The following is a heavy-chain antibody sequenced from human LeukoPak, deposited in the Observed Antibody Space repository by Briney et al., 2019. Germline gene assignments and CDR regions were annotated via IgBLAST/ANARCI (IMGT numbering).Heavy chain of an antibody. Sequence: GGSLRLSCEGSGFAFNVFGMHWIRQAPGKGLEWVAFIKTDGVFTNYAEAVKGRFTISRDNSDNTVFLQMESVRPDDTAVYYCARKLMSSRRFEYWGQGTLVTVSS. V-gene: IGHV3-30*02. CDR1: GFAFNVFG. CDR2: IKTDGVFT. CDR3: ARKLMSSRRFEY. D-gene: IGHD2-8*01. J-gene: IGHJ4*02.